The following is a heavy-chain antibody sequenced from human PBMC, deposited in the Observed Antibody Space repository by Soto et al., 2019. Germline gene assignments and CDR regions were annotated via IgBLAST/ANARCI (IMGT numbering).Heavy chain of an antibody. CDR2: ISGGGDAT. D-gene: IGHD2-21*01. CDR3: ARKVVGSTSRPDYWYFDL. J-gene: IGHJ2*01. V-gene: IGHV3-23*01. Sequence: EVQLLESGGDSVQPGGSVRLSCAGSGFTFINYAMNWVRQAPGKGLEWVSTISGGGDATFFADSVRDRFTVSRDNSKNTVTLQMNSLGVDDTAVYYCARKVVGSTSRPDYWYFDLWGRGTLVTVSS. CDR1: GFTFINYA.